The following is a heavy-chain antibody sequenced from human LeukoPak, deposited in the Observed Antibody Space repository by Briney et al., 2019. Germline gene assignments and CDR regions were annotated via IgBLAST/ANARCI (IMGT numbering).Heavy chain of an antibody. Sequence: PGGSLRLSCAASGFTFSSYAMHWVRQAPGKGLEWVAVISYDGSNKYYADSVKGRFTISRDNSKNTLYLQMNSLRAEDTAVYYCARVPVGGEFDYWGQGTLVTVSS. CDR3: ARVPVGGEFDY. V-gene: IGHV3-30-3*01. CDR2: ISYDGSNK. CDR1: GFTFSSYA. J-gene: IGHJ4*02. D-gene: IGHD3-10*01.